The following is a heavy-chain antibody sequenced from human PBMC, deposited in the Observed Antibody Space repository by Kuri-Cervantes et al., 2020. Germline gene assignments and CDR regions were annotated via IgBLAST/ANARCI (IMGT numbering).Heavy chain of an antibody. CDR1: GYSFTSYW. Sequence: KVSCKGSGYSFTSYWIGWVRQMPGKGLEWMGIIYPGDSDTRYSPSFQGQVTISADKSISTAYLQWSSLKASDTAMYYCARHPQDYYGSGSLNFDYWGQGTLVTVSS. CDR2: IYPGDSDT. J-gene: IGHJ4*02. D-gene: IGHD3-10*01. CDR3: ARHPQDYYGSGSLNFDY. V-gene: IGHV5-51*01.